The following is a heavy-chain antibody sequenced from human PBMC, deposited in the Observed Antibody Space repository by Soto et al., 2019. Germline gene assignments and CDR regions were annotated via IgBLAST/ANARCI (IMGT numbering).Heavy chain of an antibody. V-gene: IGHV3-33*01. J-gene: IGHJ3*02. CDR3: ARDLLLVATRRGVGAFDI. CDR1: GFTFSSYG. CDR2: IWYDGSNK. Sequence: PGGSLRLSCAASGFTFSSYGMHWVRQAPGKGLEWVAVIWYDGSNKYYADSVKGRFTISRDNSKNTLYLQMNSLRAEDTAVYYCARDLLLVATRRGVGAFDIWGQGTMVTVSS. D-gene: IGHD5-12*01.